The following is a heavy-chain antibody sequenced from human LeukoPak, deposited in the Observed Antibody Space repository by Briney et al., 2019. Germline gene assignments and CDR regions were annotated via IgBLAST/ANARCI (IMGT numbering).Heavy chain of an antibody. J-gene: IGHJ4*02. V-gene: IGHV4-34*01. CDR3: ARGRGFDY. CDR2: INHSGST. CDR1: GGSFSGYY. Sequence: SETLSLTCAVYGGSFSGYYWSWIRQPPGKGLEWIGEINHSGSTNYNPSLKSRVTISVDTSKNQFSLKLSSVTAADTAVYYCARGRGFDYWGQGTLVTVSS.